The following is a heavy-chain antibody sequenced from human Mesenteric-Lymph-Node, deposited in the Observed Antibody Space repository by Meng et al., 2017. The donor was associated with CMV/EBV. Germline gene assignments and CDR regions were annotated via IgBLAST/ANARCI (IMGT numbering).Heavy chain of an antibody. Sequence: GSAMHWVRQASGKGLEWVGRIRSKANSYATAYAASVKGRFTISRDDSKNTAYLQMNSLKTEDTAVYYCTGYIVVVPAHSMGGGMDVWGQGTTVTVSS. V-gene: IGHV3-73*01. CDR2: IRSKANSYAT. J-gene: IGHJ6*02. CDR3: TGYIVVVPAHSMGGGMDV. D-gene: IGHD2-2*01. CDR1: GSA.